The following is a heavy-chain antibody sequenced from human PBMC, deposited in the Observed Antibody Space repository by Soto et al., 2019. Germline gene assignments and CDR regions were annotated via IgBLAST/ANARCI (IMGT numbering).Heavy chain of an antibody. CDR3: AKLKRYNYGIDY. CDR1: GFTFNTYA. V-gene: IGHV3-23*01. J-gene: IGHJ4*02. Sequence: EVQLLESGGGLVQPGGSLRLSCAASGFTFNTYAMTWVRQAPGKGLEWVSAIDGGGSSAYYADSVKGRFVISRDNHKNVVHLQMHSPTADDTAVYYCAKLKRYNYGIDYWGQGTLVTVSS. D-gene: IGHD5-18*01. CDR2: IDGGGSSA.